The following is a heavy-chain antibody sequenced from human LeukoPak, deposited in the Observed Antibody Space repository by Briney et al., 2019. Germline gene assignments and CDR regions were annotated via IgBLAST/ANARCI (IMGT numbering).Heavy chain of an antibody. Sequence: SGTLSLTCAVSGGSISNSNWWSWIRQPPGKGLEWIGEINHSGSTNYNPSLKSRVTISVDTSKNQFSLKLSSVTAADTAVYYCARVGYCSSTSCYNHYYYMDVWGKGTTVTISS. D-gene: IGHD2-2*02. J-gene: IGHJ6*03. CDR1: GGSISNSNW. CDR3: ARVGYCSSTSCYNHYYYMDV. CDR2: INHSGST. V-gene: IGHV4-4*02.